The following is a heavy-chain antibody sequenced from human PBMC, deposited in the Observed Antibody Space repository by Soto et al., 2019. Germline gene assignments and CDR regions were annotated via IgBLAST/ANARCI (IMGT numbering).Heavy chain of an antibody. V-gene: IGHV4-30-4*01. CDR2: IYYSGST. D-gene: IGHD2-2*01. CDR3: ARDRCSSTSCYAKWFDP. J-gene: IGHJ5*02. Sequence: SETLSITCTVSGGSISSGDYYWSWIRQPPGKGLEWIGYIYYSGSTYYNPSLKSRVTISVDTSKNQFSLKLSSVTAADTAVYYCARDRCSSTSCYAKWFDPWGQGTLVTVSS. CDR1: GGSISSGDYY.